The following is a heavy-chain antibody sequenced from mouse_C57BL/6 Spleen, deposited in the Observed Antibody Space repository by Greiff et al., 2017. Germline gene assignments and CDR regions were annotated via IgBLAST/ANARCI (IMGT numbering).Heavy chain of an antibody. Sequence: QVQLQQPGAELVKPGASVKLSCKASGYTFTSYWMQWVKQRPGQGLEWIGEIDPSDSYTNYNQKFKGKATLTVDTSSSTAYMQLSSLTSEDSAVYYCARGVDSSGYVYAMDYWGQGTSVTVSS. J-gene: IGHJ4*01. CDR2: IDPSDSYT. V-gene: IGHV1-50*01. CDR1: GYTFTSYW. CDR3: ARGVDSSGYVYAMDY. D-gene: IGHD3-2*02.